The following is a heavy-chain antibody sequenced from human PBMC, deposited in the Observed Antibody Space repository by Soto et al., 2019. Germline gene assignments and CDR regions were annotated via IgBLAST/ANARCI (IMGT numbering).Heavy chain of an antibody. D-gene: IGHD3-10*01. CDR2: IRSKAYGGTT. CDR1: GFTFGDYA. CDR3: TRVPVLLWFGAQQSGPSDY. J-gene: IGHJ4*02. Sequence: GGSLRLSCTASGFTFGDYAMSWFRQAPGKGLEWVGFIRSKAYGGTTEYAASVKGRFTISRDDSKSIAYLQMNSLKTEDTAVYYCTRVPVLLWFGAQQSGPSDYWGQGTLVTVSS. V-gene: IGHV3-49*03.